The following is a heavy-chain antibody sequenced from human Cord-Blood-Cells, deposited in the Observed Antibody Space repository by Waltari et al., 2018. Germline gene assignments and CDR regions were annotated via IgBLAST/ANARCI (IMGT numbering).Heavy chain of an antibody. V-gene: IGHV1-69*01. J-gene: IGHJ4*02. CDR3: ASMRVYYGSGSSHFDY. Sequence: QVQLVQSGAEVKKPGSSVKVSCKASGDTFSSYALRWVRQSPGQGLEWMGGIIPIFGTANYAQKFQGRVTITADESTSTAYMELSSLRSEDTAVYYCASMRVYYGSGSSHFDYWGQGTLVTVSS. D-gene: IGHD3-10*01. CDR2: IIPIFGTA. CDR1: GDTFSSYA.